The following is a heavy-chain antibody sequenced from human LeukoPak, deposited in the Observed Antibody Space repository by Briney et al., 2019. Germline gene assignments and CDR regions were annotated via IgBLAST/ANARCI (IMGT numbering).Heavy chain of an antibody. Sequence: SETLSLTSTVSDGSISSSHSYWGWIRQPPGKGLEWIGYIYYSGSTNYNPSLKSRVTISVDTSKNQFSLKLSSVTAADTAVYYCARVRHSDFDYWGQGTLVTVSS. CDR2: IYYSGST. V-gene: IGHV4-61*05. CDR1: DGSISSSHSY. J-gene: IGHJ4*02. CDR3: ARVRHSDFDY.